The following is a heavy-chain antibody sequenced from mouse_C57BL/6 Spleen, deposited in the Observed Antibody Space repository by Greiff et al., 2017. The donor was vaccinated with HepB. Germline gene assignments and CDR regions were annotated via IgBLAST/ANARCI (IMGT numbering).Heavy chain of an antibody. Sequence: VQLKESGPGLVKPSQSLSLTCSVTGYSITSGYYWNWIRQFPGNKLEWMGYISYDGSNNYNPSLKNRISITRDTSKNQFFLKLNSVTTEDSAIYYCARDGYDGGDYWGQGTTLTVSS. V-gene: IGHV3-6*01. CDR2: ISYDGSN. CDR3: ARDGYDGGDY. J-gene: IGHJ2*01. CDR1: GYSITSGYY. D-gene: IGHD2-2*01.